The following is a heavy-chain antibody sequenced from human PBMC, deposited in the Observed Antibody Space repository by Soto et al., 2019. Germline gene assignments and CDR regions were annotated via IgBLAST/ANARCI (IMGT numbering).Heavy chain of an antibody. V-gene: IGHV4-39*01. D-gene: IGHD6-13*01. CDR3: ARLIAAAGGNRAY. Sequence: QLQLQESGPGLVKPSETLSLTCTVSGGSISTSSYYWGWIRQPPGKGLEWIGSIYYSGSTYYNPSLKSRVXXXXXXXXXXXXXXXXXXXXXXXXVXYXARLIAAAGGNRAYWGQGTLVTVSS. J-gene: IGHJ4*02. CDR2: IYYSGST. CDR1: GGSISTSSYY.